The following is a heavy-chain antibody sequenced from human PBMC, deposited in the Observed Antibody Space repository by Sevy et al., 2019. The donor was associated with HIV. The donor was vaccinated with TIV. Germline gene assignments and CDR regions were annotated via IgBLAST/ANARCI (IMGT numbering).Heavy chain of an antibody. J-gene: IGHJ4*02. CDR2: ISTSGST. V-gene: IGHV4-4*07. CDR3: ARSLDGNWNSFSFDY. D-gene: IGHD1-7*01. CDR1: GGSISSYY. Sequence: ASETLSLTCTVSGGSISSYYWSWIRQPAGKGLEWIGRISTSGSTNYNPSLKSRVTMSVYTSKNQFSLKLSSVTAADTAVYYCARSLDGNWNSFSFDYWGQGTLVTVSS.